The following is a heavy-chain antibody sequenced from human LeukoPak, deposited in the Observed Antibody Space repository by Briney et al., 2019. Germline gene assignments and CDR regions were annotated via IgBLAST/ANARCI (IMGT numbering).Heavy chain of an antibody. CDR1: GFTFSSYG. D-gene: IGHD1-1*01. J-gene: IGHJ4*02. CDR2: ISYDGSNK. Sequence: GGSLRLSCAASGFTFSSYGMHWVRQAPGKGLEWVAVISYDGSNKYNADSVKGRFTISRDNSKNTLYLQMNSLRAEDTAVYYCAKDANWNLDYWGQGTLVTVSS. V-gene: IGHV3-30*18. CDR3: AKDANWNLDY.